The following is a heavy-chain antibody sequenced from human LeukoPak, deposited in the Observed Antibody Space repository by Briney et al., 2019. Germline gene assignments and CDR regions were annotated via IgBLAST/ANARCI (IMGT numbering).Heavy chain of an antibody. Sequence: GGSMRLACAASGFTFSRYWMHWVRHAQGKGLGWVSSNNSDGSSTSYEDSVKGRFTISRDNAMNTLYLQMNRLRAEDTAVYYCARDLHRLYYFDYGGQGTLVTVST. CDR1: GFTFSRYW. V-gene: IGHV3-74*01. CDR3: ARDLHRLYYFDY. J-gene: IGHJ4*02. CDR2: NNSDGSST.